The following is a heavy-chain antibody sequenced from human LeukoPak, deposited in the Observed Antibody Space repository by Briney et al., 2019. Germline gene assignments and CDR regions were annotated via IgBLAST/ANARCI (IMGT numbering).Heavy chain of an antibody. CDR2: IWYDGSNK. V-gene: IGHV3-33*01. J-gene: IGHJ4*02. Sequence: GRSLRLSCAASGFTFSSYGMRRVRQAPGKGLEWVAVIWYDGSNKYYADSVKGRFTISRDNSKNTLYLQMNSLRAEDTAVYYCARDLSPYYYGSGSYYIDYWGQGTLVTVSS. D-gene: IGHD3-10*01. CDR1: GFTFSSYG. CDR3: ARDLSPYYYGSGSYYIDY.